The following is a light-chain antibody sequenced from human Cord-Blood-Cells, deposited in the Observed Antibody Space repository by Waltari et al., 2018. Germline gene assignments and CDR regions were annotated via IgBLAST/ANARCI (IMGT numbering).Light chain of an antibody. J-gene: IGLJ3*02. CDR1: SIDVGGYNH. CDR3: SSYTSSSTLV. Sequence: QSALTQSATVPGSPRHSITSACTGTSIDVGGYNHVRRYQQPPGKAPTLMLYDVSKRPSGVSNRFSGSKSGNTASLTISGLQAEDEADYYCSSYTSSSTLVFGGGTKLTVL. CDR2: DVS. V-gene: IGLV2-14*01.